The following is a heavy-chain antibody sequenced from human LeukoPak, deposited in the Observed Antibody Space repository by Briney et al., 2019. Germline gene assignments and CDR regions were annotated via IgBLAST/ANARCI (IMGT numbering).Heavy chain of an antibody. Sequence: GGSLRLSCAASGFTFSSYGMHWVRQAPGKGLEWVAFIRYDGSNKYYADSVKGRFTISRDNAKNSLYLQMNSLRAEDTAVYYCVRPTGALDYWGQGTLVTVSS. CDR1: GFTFSSYG. CDR3: VRPTGALDY. CDR2: IRYDGSNK. V-gene: IGHV3-30*02. J-gene: IGHJ4*02.